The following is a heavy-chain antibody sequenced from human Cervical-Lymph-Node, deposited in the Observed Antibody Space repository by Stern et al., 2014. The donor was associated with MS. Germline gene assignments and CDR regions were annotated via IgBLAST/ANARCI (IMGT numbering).Heavy chain of an antibody. CDR1: GFTFSNYG. D-gene: IGHD1-7*01. J-gene: IGHJ4*02. CDR2: IWYDGNKK. CDR3: ARGNWNYEGMGY. V-gene: IGHV3-33*01. Sequence: VQLLESGGGVVQPGRSLRLSCAASGFTFSNYGMHRVRQAPGKGLEWLAVIWYDGNKKYYADSVKGRFTISRDNSKNTLFLQMSSLTAEDTALYYCARGNWNYEGMGYWGQGTLVTVSS.